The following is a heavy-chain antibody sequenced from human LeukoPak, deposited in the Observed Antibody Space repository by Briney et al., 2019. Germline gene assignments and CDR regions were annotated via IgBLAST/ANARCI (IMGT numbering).Heavy chain of an antibody. J-gene: IGHJ4*03. D-gene: IGHD3-10*01. V-gene: IGHV4-34*01. CDR1: GGSFSGYY. Sequence: SETLSLTCAVYGGSFSGYYWSWIRQPPGKGLEWIGEINHSGSTNYNPSLKSRVTISVDTSKNQFSLKLSSVTAADTAVYYCARGNERGITMVRGAYYFDYWGQGTTVTVSS. CDR3: ARGNERGITMVRGAYYFDY. CDR2: INHSGST.